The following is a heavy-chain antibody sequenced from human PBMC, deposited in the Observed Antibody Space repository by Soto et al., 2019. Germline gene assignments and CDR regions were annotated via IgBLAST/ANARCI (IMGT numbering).Heavy chain of an antibody. CDR3: AREGRLRFLEWFTYYYYGRDV. J-gene: IGHJ6*02. CDR2: IWYDGSNK. CDR1: GFTFSSYG. V-gene: IGHV3-33*01. D-gene: IGHD3-3*01. Sequence: GGSLRLSCAASGFTFSSYGMHWVRQAPGKGLEWVAVIWYDGSNKYYADSVKGRFTISRDNSKNTLCLQMNSLRAEDTAVYYCAREGRLRFLEWFTYYYYGRDVWGQGTTVTVSS.